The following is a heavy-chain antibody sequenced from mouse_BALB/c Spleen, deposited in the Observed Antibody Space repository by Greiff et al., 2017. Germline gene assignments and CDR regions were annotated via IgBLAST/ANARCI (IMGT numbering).Heavy chain of an antibody. CDR3: AGDLDY. D-gene: IGHD2-13*01. Sequence: VHVKQSGAELVKPGASVKLSCTASGFNIKDTYMHWVKQRPEQGLEWIGRIDPANGNTKYDPKFQGKATITADTSSNTAYLQLSSLTSEDTAVYCCAGDLDYWGQGTTLTVSS. J-gene: IGHJ2*01. V-gene: IGHV14-3*02. CDR2: IDPANGNT. CDR1: GFNIKDTY.